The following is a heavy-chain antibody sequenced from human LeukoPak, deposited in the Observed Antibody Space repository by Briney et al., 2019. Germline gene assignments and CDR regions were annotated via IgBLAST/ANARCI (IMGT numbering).Heavy chain of an antibody. D-gene: IGHD2-2*01. V-gene: IGHV3-21*01. CDR1: GFTFSSYA. Sequence: GGSLRLSCAASGFTFSSYAMNWVRQAPGKGLEWVSSISSSSSYIYYADSVKGRFTISRDSAKNSLYLQMNSLRAEDTAVYYCARDNLGYCSSTSCSSGLYWGQGTLVTVSS. CDR2: ISSSSSYI. J-gene: IGHJ4*02. CDR3: ARDNLGYCSSTSCSSGLY.